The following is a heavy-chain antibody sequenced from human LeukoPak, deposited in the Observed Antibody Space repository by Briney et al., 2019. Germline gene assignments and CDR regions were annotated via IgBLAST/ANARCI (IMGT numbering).Heavy chain of an antibody. CDR2: ISYDGTKK. CDR1: GFTFSNYG. CDR3: AKKLPSGLIPPGPDH. J-gene: IGHJ4*02. Sequence: PGTSLRLSCAASGFTFSNYGMHWVRQAPGKGLEWVAVISYDGTKKYYGDSVKGRFSISRDNSKNTLYLQMNSLRVEDTAVYYWAKKLPSGLIPPGPDHWGQGTLVTVSS. D-gene: IGHD2-21*01. V-gene: IGHV3-30*18.